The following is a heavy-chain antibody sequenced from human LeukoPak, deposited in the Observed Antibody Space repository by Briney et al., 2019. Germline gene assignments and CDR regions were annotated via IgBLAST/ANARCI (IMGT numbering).Heavy chain of an antibody. CDR3: AKGGTANYFDY. D-gene: IGHD1-7*01. CDR1: GGSFSGYY. Sequence: ETLSLTCAVYGGSFSGYYWSWVRQAPGKGLEWVSAISGSGGSTYYADSVKGRFTISRDNSKDTLYLQMNSLRAEDTAVYYCAKGGTANYFDYWGQGTLVTVSS. CDR2: ISGSGGST. J-gene: IGHJ4*02. V-gene: IGHV3-23*01.